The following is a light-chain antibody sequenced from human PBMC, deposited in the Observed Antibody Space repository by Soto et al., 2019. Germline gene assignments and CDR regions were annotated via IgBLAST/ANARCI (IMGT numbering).Light chain of an antibody. J-gene: IGKJ2*01. V-gene: IGKV3-20*01. CDR2: GAY. CDR1: QSVSSSS. CDR3: QQYGSSPYT. Sequence: EILLTQSPGTLSLSPGERATLSCRASQSVSSSSLAWYQQKPGQAPRLLIYGAYRRATGIPDRCSGSGSGTDVTITISRLEPEDCAVYYCQQYGSSPYTLGQGTNLEIK.